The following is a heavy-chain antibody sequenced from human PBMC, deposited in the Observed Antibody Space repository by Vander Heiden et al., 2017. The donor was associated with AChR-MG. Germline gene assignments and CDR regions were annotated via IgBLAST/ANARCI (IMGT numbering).Heavy chain of an antibody. CDR3: ARGWGSIPYGMDV. CDR2: IKNRYFSYTT. Sequence: EVQLVESGGGLVQPGGSLRLSCNASGFTFSDHYMDWVRQAPGKGLDWVGRIKNRYFSYTTEYATSVKGRFTISRDDSNNSLYLQMDNLKNEDTAVYYCARGWGSIPYGMDVWGQGTMVTVSS. V-gene: IGHV3-72*01. CDR1: GFTFSDHY. J-gene: IGHJ6*02. D-gene: IGHD3-16*01.